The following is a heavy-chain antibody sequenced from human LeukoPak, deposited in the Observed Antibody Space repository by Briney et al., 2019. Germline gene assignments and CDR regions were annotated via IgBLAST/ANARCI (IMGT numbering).Heavy chain of an antibody. D-gene: IGHD1-26*01. CDR3: AKPGSPRFDY. Sequence: QTGGSLRLSCAASGFTFNTYGMSWVRQAPGKGLEWVSAFSGSGGSTYYADSVKGRFTISRDNSKNTLFLQMNSLRAEDTAVYYWAKPGSPRFDYGGQGPLVTVSS. CDR1: GFTFNTYG. CDR2: FSGSGGST. J-gene: IGHJ4*02. V-gene: IGHV3-23*01.